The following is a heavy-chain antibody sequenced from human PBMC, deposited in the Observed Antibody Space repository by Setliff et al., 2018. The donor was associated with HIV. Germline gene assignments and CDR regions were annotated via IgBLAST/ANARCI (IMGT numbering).Heavy chain of an antibody. D-gene: IGHD6-25*01. CDR1: GFTFINSA. J-gene: IGHJ4*02. Sequence: RLSCAVSGFTFINSAMSWVRQAPGKGLEWVSSVATNGGSTYYAASVQGRFTISSDNSKNAVYLQMNSLRAEDTAVYYCVQGGLSSGWGSFWGQGTLVTVSS. CDR2: VATNGGST. V-gene: IGHV3-23*01. CDR3: VQGGLSSGWGSF.